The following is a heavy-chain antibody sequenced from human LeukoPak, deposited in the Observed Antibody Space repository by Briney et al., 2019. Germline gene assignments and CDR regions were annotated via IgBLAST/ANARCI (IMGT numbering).Heavy chain of an antibody. CDR2: MDSSSTYI. CDR3: AGNGGYCSNFNCHAYMSI. CDR1: GLNFGSHS. Sequence: PGGSLRLSCAASGLNFGSHSMEWVRQAPGKGLEWVSSMDSSSTYIYYADSVKGRFTMSRDNARNSLYLQMDSLRAEDTAVYFCAGNGGYCSNFNCHAYMSIWGKGTTVTVSS. V-gene: IGHV3-21*01. J-gene: IGHJ6*03. D-gene: IGHD2-2*01.